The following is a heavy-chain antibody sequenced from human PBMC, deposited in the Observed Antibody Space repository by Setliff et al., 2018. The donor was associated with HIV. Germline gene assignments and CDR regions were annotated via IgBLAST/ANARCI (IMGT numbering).Heavy chain of an antibody. CDR1: GGTFSNYG. Sequence: SVKVSCKASGGTFSNYGMSWVRQAPGQGLEWMGGIIPISGTANYAQKFQGRVTITTDESTSTAYMELSGLRSEDTAVYYCARDFGGYCSSMSGPGLFDPWGQGTLVTVSS. CDR2: IIPISGTA. D-gene: IGHD2-2*01. CDR3: ARDFGGYCSSMSGPGLFDP. J-gene: IGHJ5*02. V-gene: IGHV1-69*05.